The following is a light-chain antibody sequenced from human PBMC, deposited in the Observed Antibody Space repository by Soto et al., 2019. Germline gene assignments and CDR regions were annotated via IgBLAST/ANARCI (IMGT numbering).Light chain of an antibody. CDR1: QSIRSER. V-gene: IGKV3-11*01. CDR3: QQYKSYPGT. J-gene: IGKJ1*01. CDR2: DVS. Sequence: EIVLTQSPDTLSLSPGERATLSCRASQSIRSERLAWYQQKPGQAPRLLIYDVSNRATGIPARFSGSGSGTDFTLTISSLQPDDFATYYCQQYKSYPGTFGQGTKVDIK.